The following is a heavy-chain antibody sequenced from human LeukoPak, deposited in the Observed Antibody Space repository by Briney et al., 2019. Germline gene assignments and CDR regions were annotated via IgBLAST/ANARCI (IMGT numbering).Heavy chain of an antibody. D-gene: IGHD3-10*01. CDR1: GGSFSGYY. J-gene: IGHJ4*02. CDR3: ARDPDYYGSGSHDDY. V-gene: IGHV4-34*01. CDR2: INHSGST. Sequence: SETLSLACAVYGGSFSGYYWSWIRQPPGKGLEWIGEINHSGSTNYNPSLKSRVTISVDTSKNQFSLKLSSVTAADTAVYYCARDPDYYGSGSHDDYWGQGTLVTVSS.